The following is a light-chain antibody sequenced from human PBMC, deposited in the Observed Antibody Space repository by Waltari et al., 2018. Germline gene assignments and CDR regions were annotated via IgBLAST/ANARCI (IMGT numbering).Light chain of an antibody. CDR3: QQYASIPHT. CDR1: QSVLYSSNNRNY. Sequence: DTVMIQSPDSLAVSLGERATINCTSSQSVLYSSNNRNYLAWYQQKPGQPPRLLIYRASTRESGVPDRFSGSGSGTDFTLVISSLQAEDVGVYYCQQYASIPHTFGRGTKLEIK. J-gene: IGKJ2*01. V-gene: IGKV4-1*01. CDR2: RAS.